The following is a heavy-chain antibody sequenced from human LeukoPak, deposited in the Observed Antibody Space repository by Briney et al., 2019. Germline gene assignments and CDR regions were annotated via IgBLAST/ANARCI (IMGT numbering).Heavy chain of an antibody. CDR2: IYPGDSDT. Sequence: GESLKISCKGSGYSFTSYWIGWVRQMPGKGLEWMGIIYPGDSDTRYSPSFQGQVTISADKSISTAYLQWSSLKASDTAMYYCVRRPARTRYSSSWTHNWFDPWGQGTLVTVSS. V-gene: IGHV5-51*01. CDR1: GYSFTSYW. CDR3: VRRPARTRYSSSWTHNWFDP. J-gene: IGHJ5*02. D-gene: IGHD6-13*01.